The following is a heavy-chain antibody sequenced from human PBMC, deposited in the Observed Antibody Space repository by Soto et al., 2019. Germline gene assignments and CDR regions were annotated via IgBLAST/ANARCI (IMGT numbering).Heavy chain of an antibody. CDR3: ARGGGVGVAGSAAFDM. CDR2: INPATGAA. CDR1: GYPVTAYY. J-gene: IGHJ3*02. V-gene: IGHV1-2*02. D-gene: IGHD3-3*01. Sequence: QLHLVQSGAVVKKPGASVTVSCSASGYPVTAYYMHWVRQAPGRGLEWMGGINPATGAAKYTQTCQGRVTMTRATSTSTVVMELSCLASEDTAVFYCARGGGVGVAGSAAFDMWGQGTLVTVSS.